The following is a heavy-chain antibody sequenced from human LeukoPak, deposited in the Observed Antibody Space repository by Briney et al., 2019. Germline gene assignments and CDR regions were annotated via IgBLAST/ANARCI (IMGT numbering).Heavy chain of an antibody. Sequence: SETLSLTCTVSGGSISSSSFYWGWIRQPPGKGLEWIGSFYYSGSTYYNPSLESRVSISVDTSKNQFSLRLTSVTAADAAVYYCARDNQQLAFYFWGQGTLVTVSS. J-gene: IGHJ4*02. CDR1: GGSISSSSFY. CDR3: ARDNQQLAFYF. D-gene: IGHD6-13*01. V-gene: IGHV4-39*07. CDR2: FYYSGST.